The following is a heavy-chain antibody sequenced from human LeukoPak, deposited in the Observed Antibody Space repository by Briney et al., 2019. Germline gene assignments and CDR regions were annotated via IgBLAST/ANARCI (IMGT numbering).Heavy chain of an antibody. J-gene: IGHJ4*02. D-gene: IGHD3-16*01. V-gene: IGHV4-59*08. CDR2: AYYGGST. Sequence: SETLSLTCTVSGGSISDFYWSWIRQSPGKGLEWIGYAYYGGSTNYNPSLKSRVAMSLDTSKNQFSLKLSSVTAADTAVYYCARHTPRRDYDYVWGSYRFFSPLDYWGQGTLVTVSS. CDR3: ARHTPRRDYDYVWGSYRFFSPLDY. CDR1: GGSISDFY.